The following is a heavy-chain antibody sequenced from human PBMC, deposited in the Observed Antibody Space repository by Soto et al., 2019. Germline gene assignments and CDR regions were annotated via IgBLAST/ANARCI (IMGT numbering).Heavy chain of an antibody. CDR3: ATEDIAAAFDY. D-gene: IGHD6-25*01. CDR1: GFTFSSYR. CDR2: ISSSSSYI. Sequence: GESPKISCSASGFTFSSYRMNWVRQAPRKGLEWVSSISSSSSYIYYADSVKRRFTISRDNAKNSLYLQMNRRRAEDTPVYYCATEDIAAAFDYWGQGTLVTVSS. J-gene: IGHJ4*02. V-gene: IGHV3-21*01.